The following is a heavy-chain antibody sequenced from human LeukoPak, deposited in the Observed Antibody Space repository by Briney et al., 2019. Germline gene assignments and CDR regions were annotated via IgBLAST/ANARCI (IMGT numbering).Heavy chain of an antibody. CDR2: INHSGST. J-gene: IGHJ4*02. Sequence: SETLSLTCAVYGGSFSGYYWSWIRQPPGKGLEWIGEINHSGSTNYNPSLKSRVTISVDTSKNQFSLKLSSVTAADTAVYYCARVVPAATEDYYFDYWGQGTLVTVSS. CDR1: GGSFSGYY. CDR3: ARVVPAATEDYYFDY. D-gene: IGHD2-2*01. V-gene: IGHV4-34*01.